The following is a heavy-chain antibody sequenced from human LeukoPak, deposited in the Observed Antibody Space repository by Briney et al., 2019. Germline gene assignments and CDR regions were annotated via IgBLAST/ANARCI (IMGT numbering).Heavy chain of an antibody. D-gene: IGHD2-2*01. CDR2: IIPIFGTA. Sequence: ASVKVSCKASGGTFSSYAISWVRQAPGQGLEWMGGIIPIFGTANYAQKFQGRVTITTDESTSTAYMELSSLRSEDTAVYYCAADPYGTNDAFDIWGQGTMVTVSS. CDR1: GGTFSSYA. V-gene: IGHV1-69*05. J-gene: IGHJ3*02. CDR3: AADPYGTNDAFDI.